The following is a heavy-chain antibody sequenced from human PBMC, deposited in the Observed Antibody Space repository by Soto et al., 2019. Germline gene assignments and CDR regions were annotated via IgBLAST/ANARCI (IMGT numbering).Heavy chain of an antibody. V-gene: IGHV1-69*04. D-gene: IGHD6-13*01. Sequence: ASVKVSCKASGGTFSSYTISWVRQAPGQGLEWMGRIIPILGIANYAQKFQGRVTITADKSTSTAYMELSSLRSEDTAVYYCARDLGIAAAGDWYFDLWGRGTLVTVSS. CDR2: IIPILGIA. CDR3: ARDLGIAAAGDWYFDL. J-gene: IGHJ2*01. CDR1: GGTFSSYT.